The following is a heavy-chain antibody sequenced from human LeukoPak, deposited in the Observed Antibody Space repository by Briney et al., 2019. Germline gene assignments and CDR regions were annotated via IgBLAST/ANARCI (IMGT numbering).Heavy chain of an antibody. CDR2: IIPIFGTA. D-gene: IGHD2-2*01. Sequence: ASVKLSCKASGGTFSSYAISWVRQAPGQGLEWMGEIIPIFGTANYAQKLRGRVTITAGKSTRTAYMELSSLRSEDTAVYYCAREGAGYCSSTSCSRGYYYYMDVWGKGPRSPSP. CDR3: AREGAGYCSSTSCSRGYYYYMDV. J-gene: IGHJ6*03. V-gene: IGHV1-69*06. CDR1: GGTFSSYA.